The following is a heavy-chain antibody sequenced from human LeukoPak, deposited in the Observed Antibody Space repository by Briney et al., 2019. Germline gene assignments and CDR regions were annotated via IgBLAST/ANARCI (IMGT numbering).Heavy chain of an antibody. CDR3: ARQAGDYYYYYMDV. CDR2: IIPIFGTA. D-gene: IGHD3-10*01. V-gene: IGHV1-69*05. CDR1: GGTFSSYA. J-gene: IGHJ6*03. Sequence: SVKVSCKASGGTFSSYAISWVRQAPGQGLEWMGGIIPIFGTANYAQKFQGRVTITTDESTSTTYMELSSLRSEDTAVYYCARQAGDYYYYYMDVWGKGTTVTVSS.